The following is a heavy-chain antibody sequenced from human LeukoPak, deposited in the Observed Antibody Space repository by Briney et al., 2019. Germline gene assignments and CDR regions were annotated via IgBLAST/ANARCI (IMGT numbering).Heavy chain of an antibody. CDR1: GFTFSSYG. V-gene: IGHV3-33*01. Sequence: PGGSLRLSCAASGFTFSSYGMHWVRQAPGKGLEWVAVIWYDGSNKYYADSVKGRFTISRDNSKNTLYLQMNSLRAEDTAVNYCARVQEILWFGELLGRGAFDIWGQGTMVTVSS. CDR2: IWYDGSNK. CDR3: ARVQEILWFGELLGRGAFDI. D-gene: IGHD3-10*01. J-gene: IGHJ3*02.